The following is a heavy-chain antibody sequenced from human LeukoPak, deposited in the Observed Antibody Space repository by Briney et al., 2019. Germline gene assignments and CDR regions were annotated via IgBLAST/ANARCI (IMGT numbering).Heavy chain of an antibody. Sequence: ASVEVSCKVSGYTFKNYGISWVRQAPGQGLEWMGWISAYNGNTNNAQKFQGRVTMTTDTATSTAYMELKSLRSDDTAVYYCARDRITIFGVVAPDDAFDIWGQGTMATVSS. J-gene: IGHJ3*02. D-gene: IGHD3-3*01. V-gene: IGHV1-18*01. CDR1: GYTFKNYG. CDR3: ARDRITIFGVVAPDDAFDI. CDR2: ISAYNGNT.